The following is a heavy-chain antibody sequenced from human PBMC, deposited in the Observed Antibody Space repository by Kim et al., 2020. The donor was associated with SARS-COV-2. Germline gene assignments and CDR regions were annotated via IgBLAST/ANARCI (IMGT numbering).Heavy chain of an antibody. V-gene: IGHV1-46*01. J-gene: IGHJ6*02. CDR3: ATRATSDMDV. Sequence: ASVKVSCKAPAYIYSSHSMHWVRQAPGQGLEWMGRVNPSSGVTIYAQNFQGRVKMTWDTSTVYMELRNLESHDTAVYYCATRATSDMDVWGQGTTVTVSS. CDR2: VNPSSGVT. CDR1: AYIYSSHS. D-gene: IGHD6-6*01.